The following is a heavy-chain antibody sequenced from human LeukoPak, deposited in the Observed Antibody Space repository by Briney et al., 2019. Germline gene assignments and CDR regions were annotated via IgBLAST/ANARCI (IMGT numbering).Heavy chain of an antibody. D-gene: IGHD3-10*01. CDR2: IKQDGSEK. CDR3: ARDHYYGSGSYNY. V-gene: IGHV3-7*01. Sequence: GGSLRLSCAASGFTFSSYWMSWVRQAPGKGLERVANIKQDGSEKYYVDSVKGRFTISGDNAKNSLYLQMNSLRAEDTAVYYCARDHYYGSGSYNYWGQGTLVTVSS. CDR1: GFTFSSYW. J-gene: IGHJ4*02.